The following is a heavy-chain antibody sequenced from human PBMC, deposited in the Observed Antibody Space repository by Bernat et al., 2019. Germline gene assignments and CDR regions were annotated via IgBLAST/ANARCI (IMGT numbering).Heavy chain of an antibody. CDR2: IIPIFGTA. CDR1: GGTFSSYA. D-gene: IGHD2-15*01. Sequence: QVQLVQSGAEVKKPGSSVKVSCKASGGTFSSYAISWVRQAPGQGLEWMGGIIPIFGTANYAQKFHGRVTITADESTSTAYMELSSLRSEDTDVYYCESDSWVAATGEDWFDPWGQGTLVTVSS. CDR3: ESDSWVAATGEDWFDP. J-gene: IGHJ5*02. V-gene: IGHV1-69*01.